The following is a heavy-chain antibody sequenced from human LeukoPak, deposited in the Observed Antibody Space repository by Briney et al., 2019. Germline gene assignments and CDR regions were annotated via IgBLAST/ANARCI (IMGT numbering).Heavy chain of an antibody. CDR3: ARQGTIVAGTLGTTFDY. Sequence: ASVKVSCKASGYTFTGYYMHWVRQAPGQGLEWMGWINPNSGGTNYAQKFQGRVTMTRDTSINTAYLQWSSLRASDTAMYYCARQGTIVAGTLGTTFDYWGQGTLLTVSS. V-gene: IGHV1-2*02. CDR1: GYTFTGYY. J-gene: IGHJ4*01. CDR2: INPNSGGT. D-gene: IGHD5-12*01.